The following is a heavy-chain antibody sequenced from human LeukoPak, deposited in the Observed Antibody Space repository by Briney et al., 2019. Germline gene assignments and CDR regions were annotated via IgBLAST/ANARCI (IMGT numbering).Heavy chain of an antibody. CDR2: ISGSCSPI. CDR3: ARIRSEAFDL. CDR1: GFTFSDNY. V-gene: IGHV3-11*04. Sequence: PGGSLRLSCAASGFTFSDNYMNWIRQAPGKGLEWVSYISGSCSPIYYADSVKGRFTISRDNAKNSLYLQMNTLRAEDTAVYYCARIRSEAFDLWGQGTMVTVSS. J-gene: IGHJ3*01.